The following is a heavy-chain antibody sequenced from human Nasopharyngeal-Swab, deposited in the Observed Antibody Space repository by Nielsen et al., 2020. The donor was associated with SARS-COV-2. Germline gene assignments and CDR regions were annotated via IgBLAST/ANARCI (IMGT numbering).Heavy chain of an antibody. CDR2: IYYSGST. J-gene: IGHJ4*02. CDR3: ARATYYYGPGSYYIAAHIDY. CDR1: GGSISSYY. Sequence: SETLSLTCTVSGGSISSYYWSWIRQPPGKGLEWIGYIYYSGSTNYSPSLRSRVTMSVDRSKDQFSLKLSSVTAADTAVYYCARATYYYGPGSYYIAAHIDYWSQGTLVTVSS. D-gene: IGHD3-10*01. V-gene: IGHV4-59*13.